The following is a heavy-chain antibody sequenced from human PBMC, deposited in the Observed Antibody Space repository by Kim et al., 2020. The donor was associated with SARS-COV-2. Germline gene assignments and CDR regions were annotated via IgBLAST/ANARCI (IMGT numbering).Heavy chain of an antibody. Sequence: GGSLRLSCAASGFTFSNAWMSWVRQAPGKGLEWVGRIKSKTDGGTTDYAAPVKGRFTISRDDSKNTLYLQMNSLKTEDTAVYYCTTGRRSAARPAAYFDLWGRGTLVTVSS. CDR2: IKSKTDGGTT. D-gene: IGHD6-6*01. J-gene: IGHJ2*01. V-gene: IGHV3-15*01. CDR1: GFTFSNAW. CDR3: TTGRRSAARPAAYFDL.